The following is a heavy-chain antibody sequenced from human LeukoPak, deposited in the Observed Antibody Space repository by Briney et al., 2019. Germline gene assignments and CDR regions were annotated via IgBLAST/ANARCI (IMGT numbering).Heavy chain of an antibody. D-gene: IGHD4-17*01. CDR3: ARARPTVTTSPDY. J-gene: IGHJ4*02. Sequence: PGGSLRLSCAASGVTFSSCAMHWVRQAPGKGLEWVAVISDDGSNKYYADSVKGRFTISRDNSKNTLYLQMNSLRAEDTAVYYCARARPTVTTSPDYWGQGTLVTVSS. V-gene: IGHV3-30*04. CDR1: GVTFSSCA. CDR2: ISDDGSNK.